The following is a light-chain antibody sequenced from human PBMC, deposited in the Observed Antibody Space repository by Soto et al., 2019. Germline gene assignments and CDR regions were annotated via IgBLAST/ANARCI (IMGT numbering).Light chain of an antibody. V-gene: IGKV1-39*01. CDR1: QTVSTY. Sequence: DIQMTQSPPSVSASVGDRVIITCRTSQTVSTYLSWYQQELGKAPRLLIYGASKLQGGVPSRFDGSGSGTDFTLTIVNFQPEDFATYYCQQSFSTPPTFGRGTKVEI. J-gene: IGKJ4*02. CDR3: QQSFSTPPT. CDR2: GAS.